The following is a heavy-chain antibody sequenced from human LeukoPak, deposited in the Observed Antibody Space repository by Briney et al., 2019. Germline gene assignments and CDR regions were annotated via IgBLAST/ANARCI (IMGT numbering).Heavy chain of an antibody. CDR1: GFTFNKYA. V-gene: IGHV3-23*01. CDR3: AKDRSDYSNYALGVLDY. D-gene: IGHD4-11*01. CDR2: IIGSGSTT. J-gene: IGHJ4*02. Sequence: GGSLRLSCVASGFTFNKYAMNWVRQPTGKGLEGVSAIIGSGSTTYYADSVKGRFTISRDSSKNTLYLQMNSLRAEDTAVYYCAKDRSDYSNYALGVLDYWGQGTLVTVSS.